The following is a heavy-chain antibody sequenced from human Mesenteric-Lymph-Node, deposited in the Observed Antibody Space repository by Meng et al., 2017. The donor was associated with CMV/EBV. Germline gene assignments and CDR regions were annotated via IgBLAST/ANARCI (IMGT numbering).Heavy chain of an antibody. D-gene: IGHD3-16*01. CDR2: IRSEGDSYAT. CDR3: TRFSASLGAIDY. J-gene: IGHJ4*02. V-gene: IGHV3-73*01. CDR1: GFTVSGSA. Sequence: ASGFTVSGSAIHWVRQASGKGLEWVGRIRSEGDSYATAYTASMRGRFTISREDSKNTAYLQINSLKTEDTAVYYCTRFSASLGAIDYWGQGTLVTVSS.